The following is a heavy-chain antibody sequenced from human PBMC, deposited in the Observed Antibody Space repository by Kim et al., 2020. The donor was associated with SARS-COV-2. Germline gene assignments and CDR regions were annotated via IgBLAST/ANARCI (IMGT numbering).Heavy chain of an antibody. V-gene: IGHV3-30*02. J-gene: IGHJ4*02. D-gene: IGHD3-22*01. Sequence: RGRITISSNNAKNTLYLQINSLRAEDTAVYYCAKDLERITMIVVVTGFDYWGQGTLVTVSS. CDR3: AKDLERITMIVVVTGFDY.